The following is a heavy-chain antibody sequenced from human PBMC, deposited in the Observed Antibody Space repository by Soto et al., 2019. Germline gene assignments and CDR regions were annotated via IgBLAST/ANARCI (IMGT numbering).Heavy chain of an antibody. CDR3: ARHCSGGSCYSGAEYFQH. CDR2: IYYSGST. J-gene: IGHJ1*01. CDR1: SGSIITYY. D-gene: IGHD2-15*01. V-gene: IGHV4-59*08. Sequence: SETLSLTCTVSSGSIITYYWSWIRQPPGKGLGWIGYIYYSGSTKYNPSLKTRVIMSIDTSKNQFSLRLSSVTAADTAVYFCARHCSGGSCYSGAEYFQHWGQGILVTVAS.